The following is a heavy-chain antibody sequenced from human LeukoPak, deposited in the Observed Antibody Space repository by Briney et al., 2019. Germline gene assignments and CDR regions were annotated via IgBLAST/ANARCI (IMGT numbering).Heavy chain of an antibody. CDR3: ARDLGIAGTTHAFDI. V-gene: IGHV3-53*01. CDR2: IYGGGPT. J-gene: IGHJ3*02. Sequence: PGGSLRLSCAASGFTVSRNYMSGVRQAPGRGLECVSVIYGGGPTYYADSVKGRFTISRDTAKNTLYLQMNSLRGEDTAVYFCARDLGIAGTTHAFDIWGHGTMVTVSS. CDR1: GFTVSRNY. D-gene: IGHD1-14*01.